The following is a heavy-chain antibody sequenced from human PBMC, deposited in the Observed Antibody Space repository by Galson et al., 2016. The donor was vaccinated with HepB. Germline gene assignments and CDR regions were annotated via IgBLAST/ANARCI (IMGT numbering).Heavy chain of an antibody. CDR2: ISAGGGST. J-gene: IGHJ6*02. D-gene: IGHD2-8*01. CDR3: AKAADYCTNGVCYDYYYYGMDV. Sequence: SLRLSCAASGFTFSDYAVNWVRQAPGKGLEWVSTISAGGGSTHYADSVKGRFTISRDNSKNTLNLQMSSRRAEDTAVYYCAKAADYCTNGVCYDYYYYGMDVWGQGTTVTVSS. CDR1: GFTFSDYA. V-gene: IGHV3-23*01.